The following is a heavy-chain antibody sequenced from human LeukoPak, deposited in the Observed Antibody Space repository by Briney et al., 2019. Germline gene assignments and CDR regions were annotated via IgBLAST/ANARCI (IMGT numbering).Heavy chain of an antibody. Sequence: PGGSLRLSCAASGFTFSTYAMSWVRQAPGKGLEWVSAICGSDGSRYYADSVKGRFTISRDNSKNTLYLQMDSLRAEDTAVYYCARDLRPPNHYGYCSSTSCTTGKFDPWGQGTLVTVSS. D-gene: IGHD2-2*01. CDR3: ARDLRPPNHYGYCSSTSCTTGKFDP. CDR1: GFTFSTYA. J-gene: IGHJ5*02. CDR2: ICGSDGSR. V-gene: IGHV3-23*01.